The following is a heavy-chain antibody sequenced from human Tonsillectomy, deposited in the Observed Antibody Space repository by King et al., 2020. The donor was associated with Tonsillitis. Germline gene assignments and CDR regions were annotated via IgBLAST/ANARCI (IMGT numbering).Heavy chain of an antibody. CDR1: GFTFSSYG. V-gene: IGHV3-30*18. Sequence: QLVQSGGGVVQPGGSLRLSCAASGFTFSSYGMHWVRQAPGKGLEWVAGISYDGSNKYYADSVKGRFTISRDNSKNTLFLQMNSLRAEDTAVYYFAKAHGSRSSGTLYYYYYYMDVWGKGTTVTVSS. CDR3: AKAHGSRSSGTLYYYYYYMDV. CDR2: ISYDGSNK. J-gene: IGHJ6*03. D-gene: IGHD6-6*01.